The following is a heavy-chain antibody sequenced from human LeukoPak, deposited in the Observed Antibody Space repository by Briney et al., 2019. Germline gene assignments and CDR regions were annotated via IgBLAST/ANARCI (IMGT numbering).Heavy chain of an antibody. CDR1: GFTFSSYS. Sequence: GGSLRLSCAASGFTFSSYSMNWVRQAPGKGLEWVSSISSSSSYIYYADSVKGRFTISRDNAKNSLYLQMNSLRAEDTAVYYCAREGDYYDSSGYYYVVLDYWGQGTLVTVSS. CDR3: AREGDYYDSSGYYYVVLDY. D-gene: IGHD3-22*01. V-gene: IGHV3-21*01. CDR2: ISSSSSYI. J-gene: IGHJ4*02.